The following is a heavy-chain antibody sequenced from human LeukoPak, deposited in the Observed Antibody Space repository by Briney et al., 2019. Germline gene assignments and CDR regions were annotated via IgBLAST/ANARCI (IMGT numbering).Heavy chain of an antibody. Sequence: TGGSLRLSCAASGFTFSSYAMQWVRQAPGKGLEWVAVISYDGSNKYYADSVKGRFTISRDNSKNTLYLQMNSLRAEDTAVYYCAGGGPLRFLEWSNDYWGQGTLVTVSS. CDR3: AGGGPLRFLEWSNDY. CDR2: ISYDGSNK. CDR1: GFTFSSYA. J-gene: IGHJ4*02. V-gene: IGHV3-30*04. D-gene: IGHD3-3*01.